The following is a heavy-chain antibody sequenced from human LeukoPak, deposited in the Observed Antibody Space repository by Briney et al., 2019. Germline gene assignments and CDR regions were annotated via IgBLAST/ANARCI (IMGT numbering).Heavy chain of an antibody. Sequence: PSETLSLTCTVSGGSISSGGYYWSWIRQHPGKGLEWIGNIYYSGSTYYNPSLKSRVTISVDTSKNQFSLKLSSVTAADTAVYYCARGDYDILTGYYAFDYWGQGTLVTVSS. CDR2: IYYSGST. D-gene: IGHD3-9*01. V-gene: IGHV4-31*03. CDR3: ARGDYDILTGYYAFDY. CDR1: GGSISSGGYY. J-gene: IGHJ4*02.